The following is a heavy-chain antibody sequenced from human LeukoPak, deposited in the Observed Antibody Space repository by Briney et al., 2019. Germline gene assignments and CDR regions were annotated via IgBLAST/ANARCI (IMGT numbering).Heavy chain of an antibody. CDR1: GFTFSSYA. V-gene: IGHV3-7*01. D-gene: IGHD3-22*01. J-gene: IGHJ4*02. CDR2: IKQDGSEK. Sequence: GGSLRLSCAASGFTFSSYAMHWVRQAPGKGPEWVANIKQDGSEKYYVDSVKGRFTISRANAKNSLYLQMNSLRAEDTAVYYCARVKVVPDYFDYWGQGTLVTVSS. CDR3: ARVKVVPDYFDY.